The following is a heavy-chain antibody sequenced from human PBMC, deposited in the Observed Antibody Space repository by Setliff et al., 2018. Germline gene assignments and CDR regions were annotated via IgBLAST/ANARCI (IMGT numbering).Heavy chain of an antibody. CDR3: ASRGERFFNWFDP. V-gene: IGHV5-51*01. J-gene: IGHJ5*02. D-gene: IGHD2-21*01. Sequence: GESLKISCKGSGYSFSNFWIGWVRQMPGKGLEWMGTIYPGNADTRYSTSFQGQVTISTDTSINTAFLQLNNLKASVTAVYYCASRGERFFNWFDPWGQGSLFTVSS. CDR2: IYPGNADT. CDR1: GYSFSNFW.